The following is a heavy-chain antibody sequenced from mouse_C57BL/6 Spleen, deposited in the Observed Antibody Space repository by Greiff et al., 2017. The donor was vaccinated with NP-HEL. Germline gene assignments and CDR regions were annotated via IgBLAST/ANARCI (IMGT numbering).Heavy chain of an antibody. CDR2: IWSGGST. D-gene: IGHD2-1*01. CDR1: GFSLTSYG. J-gene: IGHJ4*01. V-gene: IGHV2-2*01. CDR3: ARRGILYGKEAMDY. Sequence: VKLMESGPGLVQPSQSLSITCTVSGFSLTSYGVHWVRQSPGKGLEWLGVIWSGGSTDYNAAFITRLSISKDNSKSQVFFKMNSLQADDTARYYCARRGILYGKEAMDYWGQGTSVTVSS.